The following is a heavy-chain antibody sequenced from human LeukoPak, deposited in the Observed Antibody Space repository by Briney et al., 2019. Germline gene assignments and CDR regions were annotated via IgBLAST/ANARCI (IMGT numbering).Heavy chain of an antibody. CDR3: ARARSGYYWDY. Sequence: GGFLRLSCAASGFTFSSSSMSWVRQAPGKGLEWVSYISSSSSTLYYADSVKGRFTISRDNAKNSLYLQMNSLRAEDTAVYYCARARSGYYWDYWGQGTLVTVSS. D-gene: IGHD3-22*01. CDR1: GFTFSSSS. CDR2: ISSSSSTL. J-gene: IGHJ4*02. V-gene: IGHV3-48*01.